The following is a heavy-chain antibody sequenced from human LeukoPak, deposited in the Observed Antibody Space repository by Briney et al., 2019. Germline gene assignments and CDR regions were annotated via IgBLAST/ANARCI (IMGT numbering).Heavy chain of an antibody. D-gene: IGHD3-10*01. J-gene: IGHJ4*02. CDR2: ISSSSTI. V-gene: IGHV3-48*02. Sequence: HTGGSLRLSCAASGFTFSNYNINWVRQAPGKGLEWISYISSSSTIYYADSVKGRFTISRDNAKNSLYLQMNSLRDEDTAVYYCARDYGSHGEYFDYWGQGTLVTVSS. CDR1: GFTFSNYN. CDR3: ARDYGSHGEYFDY.